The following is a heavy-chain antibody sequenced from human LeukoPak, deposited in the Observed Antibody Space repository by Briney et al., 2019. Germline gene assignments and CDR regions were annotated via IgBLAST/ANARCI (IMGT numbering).Heavy chain of an antibody. CDR1: GFTFSSYS. D-gene: IGHD2-8*01. CDR2: ISSSSSYI. Sequence: GGSLRLXCAASGFTFSSYSMNWDRQAPGKGLEWVSSISSSSSYIYYADSVKGRFTISRDNAKNSLYLQMNSLRAEDTAVYYCARDREGTNGVCYTDYWGQGTLVTVSS. V-gene: IGHV3-21*01. CDR3: ARDREGTNGVCYTDY. J-gene: IGHJ4*02.